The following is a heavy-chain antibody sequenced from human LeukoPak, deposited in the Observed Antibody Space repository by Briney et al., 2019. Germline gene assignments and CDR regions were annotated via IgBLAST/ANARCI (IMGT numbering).Heavy chain of an antibody. V-gene: IGHV3-30*04. CDR2: ISYDGSNK. D-gene: IGHD5-18*01. Sequence: GGSLRLSCAASGLTFTTYVIHWVRQAPGKGLEWVAVISYDGSNKYYADSVKGRFTISRDNSKNTLYLQMNSLRAEDTAVYYCARGRRDSYGYSWGQGTLVTVSS. CDR3: ARGRRDSYGYS. CDR1: GLTFTTYV. J-gene: IGHJ4*02.